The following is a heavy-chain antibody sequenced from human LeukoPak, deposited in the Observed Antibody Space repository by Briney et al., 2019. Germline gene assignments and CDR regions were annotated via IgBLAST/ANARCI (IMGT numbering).Heavy chain of an antibody. J-gene: IGHJ4*02. CDR3: AKDRMKWRVAAASIEY. Sequence: GGSLRLSCATSGFTFSNYGMHWVRQAPGKGLEWVAVISYDGSNKYYADSVKGRSTIPRDNSKSTLYLQMNSLRGDDTAVYYCAKDRMKWRVAAASIEYWGRGTLVTVST. CDR2: ISYDGSNK. CDR1: GFTFSNYG. D-gene: IGHD2-2*01. V-gene: IGHV3-30*18.